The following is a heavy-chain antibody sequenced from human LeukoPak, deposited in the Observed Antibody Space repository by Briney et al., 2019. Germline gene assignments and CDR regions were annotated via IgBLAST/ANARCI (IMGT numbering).Heavy chain of an antibody. CDR2: IYYSGST. V-gene: IGHV4-61*01. CDR3: ARGDLGYCSGGSCLTY. CDR1: GGSISSGSYY. D-gene: IGHD2-15*01. J-gene: IGHJ4*02. Sequence: PSETLSLTCTVSGGSISSGSYYWSWIRQPPGKGLEWIGYIYYSGSTNYNPSLKSRVTISVDTSKNQFSLKLSSVTAADTAVYYCARGDLGYCSGGSCLTYWGQGTLVTVSS.